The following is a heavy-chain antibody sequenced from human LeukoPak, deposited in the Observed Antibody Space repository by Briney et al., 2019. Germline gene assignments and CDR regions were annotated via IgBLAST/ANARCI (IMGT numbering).Heavy chain of an antibody. J-gene: IGHJ5*02. Sequence: SLRLSCTASGFTFGDYAMSWVRQAPGKGLEWVGFVRSKAYAGTTEYAPSMKGRFTISRDDSKSIAYLQMNSLKTEDTAVYYCTRSNYDSRTWFDPWGQGTLVTVSS. CDR2: VRSKAYAGTT. D-gene: IGHD3-22*01. CDR3: TRSNYDSRTWFDP. V-gene: IGHV3-49*04. CDR1: GFTFGDYA.